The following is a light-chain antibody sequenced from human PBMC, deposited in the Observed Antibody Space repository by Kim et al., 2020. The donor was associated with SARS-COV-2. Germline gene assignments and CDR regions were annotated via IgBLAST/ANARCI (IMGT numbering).Light chain of an antibody. CDR1: GSNVGSYPY. CDR2: DVN. J-gene: IGLJ3*02. V-gene: IGLV2-11*01. Sequence: QPALTQPRSVSGSPGQSVTVSCSGTGSNVGSYPYVSWYQQHPGKAPKLLIYDVNKRPAGVPDRFSASKSDNTASLTISGLQAEDDADYFCCSYAGIDTPWVFGGGTQLTVL. CDR3: CSYAGIDTPWV.